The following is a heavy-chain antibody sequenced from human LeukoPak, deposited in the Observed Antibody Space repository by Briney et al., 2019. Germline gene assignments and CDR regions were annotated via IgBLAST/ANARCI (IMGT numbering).Heavy chain of an antibody. CDR1: GGTFSSHA. V-gene: IGHV1-69*05. CDR3: AKGGLAAADTFDY. CDR2: IIPIFGTA. Sequence: SVKVSCKASGGTFSSHAISWVRQAPGQGLEWMGGIIPIFGTASYAQKFQGRVTITTDESTSTAYMELSSLRSEDTAVYYCAKGGLAAADTFDYWGQGTLVTVSS. J-gene: IGHJ4*02. D-gene: IGHD6-13*01.